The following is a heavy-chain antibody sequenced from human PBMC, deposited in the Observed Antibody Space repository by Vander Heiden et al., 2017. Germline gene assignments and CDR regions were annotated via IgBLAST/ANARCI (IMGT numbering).Heavy chain of an antibody. D-gene: IGHD3-10*01. CDR3: AKLPRMYYYGSESYFDH. CDR1: GFTFRSYA. J-gene: IGHJ4*02. CDR2: ISGSGGST. V-gene: IGHV3-23*01. Sequence: EVHLLESGGGLVQPGGSPRLSCAASGFTFRSYAMTWVRQAPGKGLEWVSGISGSGGSTYYADSVKGRFTISRDNSRNTLYLQMNSLRAEDTAVYYCAKLPRMYYYGSESYFDHWGQGTLVTVSS.